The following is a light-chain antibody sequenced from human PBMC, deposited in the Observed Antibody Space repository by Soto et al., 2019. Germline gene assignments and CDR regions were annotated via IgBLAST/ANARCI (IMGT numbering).Light chain of an antibody. V-gene: IGKV3-15*01. CDR2: GAS. Sequence: EIVMTQSPATLSVSPGESATLSCRARQSVASHLAWYQQKPGQAPRLLIFGASVRATGIPARFSGSGSGTEFVLTIDSLQSEDFAVYYCHQYNDWPSITFGQGTRLEI. CDR3: HQYNDWPSIT. J-gene: IGKJ5*01. CDR1: QSVASH.